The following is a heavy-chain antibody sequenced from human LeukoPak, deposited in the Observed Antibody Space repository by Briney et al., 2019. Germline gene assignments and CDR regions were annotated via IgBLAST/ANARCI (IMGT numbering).Heavy chain of an antibody. CDR3: AREVSSSNAIDI. CDR2: IYYSGST. V-gene: IGHV4-59*11. J-gene: IGHJ3*02. CDR1: GGSISSHY. D-gene: IGHD6-6*01. Sequence: SETLSLTCTVSGGSISSHYWSWIRQPPGKGLEWIGYIYYSGSTNYNPSLKSRVTISVDTSKNQFSLKLNSATAADTAVYYCAREVSSSNAIDIWGQGTMVAVSS.